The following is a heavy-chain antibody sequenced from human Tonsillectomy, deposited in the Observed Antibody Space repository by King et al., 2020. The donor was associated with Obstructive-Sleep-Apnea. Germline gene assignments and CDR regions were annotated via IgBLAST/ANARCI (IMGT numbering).Heavy chain of an antibody. Sequence: VQLVESGGGLVQPGGSLRLSCAASGFIFSDYYMGWARQAPGKGLEGVGRVTHKTDSFLIQYAASVKGRFTISREESTNSVYLQMNSLRIEDTAVYFCTRESWYLFDTWGQGSLVTVSS. V-gene: IGHV3-72*01. CDR1: GFIFSDYY. D-gene: IGHD6-13*01. CDR3: TRESWYLFDT. J-gene: IGHJ4*02. CDR2: VTHKTDSFLI.